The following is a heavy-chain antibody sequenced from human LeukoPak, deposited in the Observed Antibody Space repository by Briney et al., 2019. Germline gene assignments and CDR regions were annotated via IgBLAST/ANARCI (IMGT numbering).Heavy chain of an antibody. CDR2: ISWNSGSI. CDR1: GFTFDDYA. CDR3: AKEFGFDRSYGAFDI. Sequence: PGRSLRLSCAASGFTFDDYAMHWVRQAPGKGLEWVSGISWNSGSIGYADSVKGRFTISRDNAKNSLYLQMNSLRAEDMALYYCAKEFGFDRSYGAFDIWGQGTMVTVSS. V-gene: IGHV3-9*03. J-gene: IGHJ3*02. D-gene: IGHD1-26*01.